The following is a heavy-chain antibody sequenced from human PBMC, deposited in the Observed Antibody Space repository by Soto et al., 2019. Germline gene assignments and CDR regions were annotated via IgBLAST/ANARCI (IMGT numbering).Heavy chain of an antibody. J-gene: IGHJ5*01. D-gene: IGHD5-18*01. V-gene: IGHV1-8*01. Sequence: QVQLVHSWAEVKKPGAAVKVSCKPSGDTFNKFDINWVRQATGQGPDWVGCMRADSGAAGHAQKFQDRLSLTRDTSLRTVYMKLSILSAEDTAVYYCARYINGQGFVSWGQGALITVSS. CDR2: MRADSGAA. CDR3: ARYINGQGFVS. CDR1: GDTFNKFD.